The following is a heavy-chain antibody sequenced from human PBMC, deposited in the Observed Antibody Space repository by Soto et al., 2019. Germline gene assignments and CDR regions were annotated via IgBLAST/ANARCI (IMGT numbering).Heavy chain of an antibody. V-gene: IGHV1-18*01. J-gene: IGHJ6*02. CDR2: ISAYNGNT. CDR1: GGTFSSYA. CDR3: ARDNGFGESDV. D-gene: IGHD3-10*01. Sequence: ASVRVSCKAAGGTFSSYAVSWVRQAPGQGLEWMGWISAYNGNTNYAQKLQGRVTMTTDTSTSTAYMELRSLRSDDTAVYYCARDNGFGESDVWGQGTTVTVSS.